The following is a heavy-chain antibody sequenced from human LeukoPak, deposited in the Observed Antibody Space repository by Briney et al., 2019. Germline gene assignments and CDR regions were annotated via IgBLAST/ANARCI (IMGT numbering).Heavy chain of an antibody. V-gene: IGHV1-2*02. CDR3: ARPYCSGGSCFDFDY. Sequence: GASVKVSCKASGYTFTGYYMHWVRQAPGQGLEWMGWINPNSGGTNYAQKFQGRVTMTRDTSISTAYMELSRLRSDDTAVYYCARPYCSGGSCFDFDYWGQGTLVTVSS. J-gene: IGHJ4*02. CDR1: GYTFTGYY. CDR2: INPNSGGT. D-gene: IGHD2-15*01.